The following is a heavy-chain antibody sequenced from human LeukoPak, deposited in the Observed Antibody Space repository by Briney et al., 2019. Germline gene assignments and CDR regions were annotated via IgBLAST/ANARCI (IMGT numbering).Heavy chain of an antibody. Sequence: PSETLSVTCAVYGGSFSGYYWSWIRQPPGKGLEWIGEINHSGSTNYNPSLKSRVTISVDTSKNQFSLKLSSVTAADTAVYYCARGPRIRLYGMDVWGQGTTVTVSS. J-gene: IGHJ6*02. CDR1: GGSFSGYY. V-gene: IGHV4-34*01. CDR2: INHSGST. D-gene: IGHD2-21*01. CDR3: ARGPRIRLYGMDV.